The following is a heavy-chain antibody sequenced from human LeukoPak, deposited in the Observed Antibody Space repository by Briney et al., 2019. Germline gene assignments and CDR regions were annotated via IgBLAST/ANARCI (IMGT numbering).Heavy chain of an antibody. J-gene: IGHJ4*02. CDR1: GYTFTGYY. D-gene: IGHD1-1*01. Sequence: ASVKVSCKASGYTFTGYYMHWVRQAPGQGLEWMGWINPNSGATNYAQNFQGRVTMTRDTSISTAYMELSRLRSDDTAVYYCAHETGFFVMEYWGQGTLVTVSS. CDR3: AHETGFFVMEY. CDR2: INPNSGAT. V-gene: IGHV1-2*02.